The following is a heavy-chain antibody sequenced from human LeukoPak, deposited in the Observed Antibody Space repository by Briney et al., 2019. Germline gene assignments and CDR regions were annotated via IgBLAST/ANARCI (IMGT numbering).Heavy chain of an antibody. D-gene: IGHD4-17*01. V-gene: IGHV3-23*01. CDR3: ARDPNGDYIGAFDM. Sequence: GGSLRLSCAASGFTFSSYAMNWVRQAPGKGLEWVSVISGSGGSAFYADSVKGRFTISRDNSKYTLFLQMNSLRAEDTAVYYCARDPNGDYIGAFDMWGPGTMVTVSS. J-gene: IGHJ3*02. CDR1: GFTFSSYA. CDR2: ISGSGGSA.